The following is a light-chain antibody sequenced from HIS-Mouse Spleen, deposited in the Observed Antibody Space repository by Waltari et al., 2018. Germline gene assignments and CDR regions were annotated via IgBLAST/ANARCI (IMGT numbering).Light chain of an antibody. CDR2: DVS. V-gene: IGLV2-11*01. Sequence: QPALTPLRSVSGPPAHSVTIPSLGTSSHVCGYNYVPGYQQHPGKAPKLMIYDVSKRPSGVPDRFSGSKSGNTASLTISGLQAEDEADYYCCSYAGSYTWVFGGGTKLTVL. CDR3: CSYAGSYTWV. J-gene: IGLJ3*02. CDR1: SSHVCGYNY.